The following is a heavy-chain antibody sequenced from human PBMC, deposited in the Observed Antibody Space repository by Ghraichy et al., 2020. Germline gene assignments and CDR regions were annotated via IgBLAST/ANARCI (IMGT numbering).Heavy chain of an antibody. CDR3: AAEKPFSVAGY. CDR1: GFTFSTYA. J-gene: IGHJ4*02. CDR2: ITGSGDTT. D-gene: IGHD6-19*01. V-gene: IGHV3-23*01. Sequence: GGSLRLSCAASGFTFSTYAMSWVRQAPGKGLEWVSAITGSGDTTYYADSVRGRFTISRDNSKNTLSLQMNSLRAEDTALYYCAAEKPFSVAGYWGQGTLVTVSS.